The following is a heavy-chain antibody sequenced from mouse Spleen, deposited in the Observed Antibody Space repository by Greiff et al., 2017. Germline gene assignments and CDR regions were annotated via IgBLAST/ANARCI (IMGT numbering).Heavy chain of an antibody. CDR3: ARDADYYGSSGAY. D-gene: IGHD1-1*01. J-gene: IGHJ3*01. V-gene: IGHV5-9-4*01. Sequence: EVKVVESGGGLVKPGGSLKLSCAASGFTFSSYAMSWVRQSPEKRLEWVAEISSGGSYTYYPDTVTGRFTISRDNAKNTLYLEMSSLRSEDTAMYYCARDADYYGSSGAYWGQGTLVTVSA. CDR2: ISSGGSYT. CDR1: GFTFSSYA.